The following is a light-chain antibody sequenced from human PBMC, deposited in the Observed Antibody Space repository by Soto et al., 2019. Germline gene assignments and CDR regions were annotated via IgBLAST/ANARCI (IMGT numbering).Light chain of an antibody. J-gene: IGLJ3*02. CDR2: DVT. V-gene: IGLV2-14*03. CDR1: SSDIGGYNF. CDR3: SSYRSSATLPV. Sequence: QSVLTQPASVSGSPGQSITISCSGTSSDIGGYNFVSWYQQHPGKAPKLIIYDVTNRPSGISHRFSGSKSGNTASLIISGLQVDDEADYYCSSYRSSATLPVFGGGTKLTVL.